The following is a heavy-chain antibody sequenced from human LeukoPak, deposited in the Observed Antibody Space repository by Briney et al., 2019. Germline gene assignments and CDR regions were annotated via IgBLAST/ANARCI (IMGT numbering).Heavy chain of an antibody. J-gene: IGHJ4*02. V-gene: IGHV3-7*05. CDR1: GFTFSSYW. D-gene: IGHD3-22*01. Sequence: GGSLRLSCAASGFTFSSYWMSWVRQAPGKGLEWVANIKQDGSEKYYVDSVKGRFTVSRDNAKNSLYLQMNSLRAEDTAVYYCARDFIVSYYDSSGFGYWGQGTLVTVSS. CDR3: ARDFIVSYYDSSGFGY. CDR2: IKQDGSEK.